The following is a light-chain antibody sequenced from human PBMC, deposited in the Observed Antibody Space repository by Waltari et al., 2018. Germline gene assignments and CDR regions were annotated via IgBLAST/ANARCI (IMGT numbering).Light chain of an antibody. Sequence: IVLTHSPDPLSLSPGERATLSFWASHSFGIYLPWYQQKPGQAPRLLIYDSSKRATGIPARFSGSGSGTDFTLTISSLEPEDFAVYYCQQRSISCTFGQGTRLEI. CDR1: HSFGIY. J-gene: IGKJ2*02. CDR3: QQRSISCT. CDR2: DSS. V-gene: IGKV3-11*01.